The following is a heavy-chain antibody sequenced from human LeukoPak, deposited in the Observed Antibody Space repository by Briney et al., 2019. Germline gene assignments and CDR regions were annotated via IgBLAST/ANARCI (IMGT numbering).Heavy chain of an antibody. CDR1: VGSISSTSNY. J-gene: IGHJ4*02. V-gene: IGHV4-39*07. CDR2: INYSGST. D-gene: IGHD2-15*01. Sequence: SETLSLTCTVSVGSISSTSNYWGWIRQPPGKGLEWIGSINYSGSTYYNPSLKSRVTISVDTSKKQFSLKLSSVTAADTAVYYCARYCSGGSCYLGLDYWGQGTLVTVSS. CDR3: ARYCSGGSCYLGLDY.